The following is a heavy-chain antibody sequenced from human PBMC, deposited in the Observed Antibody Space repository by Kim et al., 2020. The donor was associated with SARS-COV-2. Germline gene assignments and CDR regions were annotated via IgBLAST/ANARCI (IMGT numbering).Heavy chain of an antibody. J-gene: IGHJ4*02. CDR3: AAEGEYGSGVDY. V-gene: IGHV1-58*01. Sequence: NYAQKFQERVTITRDMSTSTAYMELSSLRSEDTAVYYCAAEGEYGSGVDYWGQGTLVTVSS. D-gene: IGHD3-10*01.